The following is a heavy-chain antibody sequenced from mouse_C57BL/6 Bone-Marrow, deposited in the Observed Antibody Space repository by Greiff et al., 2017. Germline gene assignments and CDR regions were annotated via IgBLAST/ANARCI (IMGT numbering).Heavy chain of an antibody. J-gene: IGHJ3*01. V-gene: IGHV1-54*01. CDR3: AREGRVTGFAY. D-gene: IGHD2-2*01. Sequence: VQLQQSGAELVRPGTSVKVSCKASGYAFTNYLIEWVKQRPGQGLEWIGVINPGSGGTNYTEKFKGKATLTADTSSSTAYIQLSSLTSEDSAVYFCAREGRVTGFAYWGQGTLVTVSA. CDR1: GYAFTNYL. CDR2: INPGSGGT.